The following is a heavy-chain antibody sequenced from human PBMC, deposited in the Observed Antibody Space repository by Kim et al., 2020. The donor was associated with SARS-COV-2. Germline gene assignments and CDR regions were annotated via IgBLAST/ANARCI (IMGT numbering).Heavy chain of an antibody. CDR2: ILHGGST. V-gene: IGHV4-34*01. CDR3: ARGPRRVSPDNVWHYFMDV. D-gene: IGHD6-6*01. CDR1: GGPFSDGY. Sequence: SETLSLTCAVSGGPFSDGYWSWSRQSPGAGLEWIGDILHGGSTARNPSLKSRVTMSVDPSKKQFSLRLMSVTAADTAVYYCARGPRRVSPDNVWHYFMDVWGKGTTVTVSS. J-gene: IGHJ6*03.